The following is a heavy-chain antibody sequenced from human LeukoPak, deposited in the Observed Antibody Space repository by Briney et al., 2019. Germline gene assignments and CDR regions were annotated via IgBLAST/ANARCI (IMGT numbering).Heavy chain of an antibody. CDR3: ARGYCSSSSCYRQNWFDP. CDR2: ISSNGGST. V-gene: IGHV3-64*01. CDR1: GFTVSTYG. J-gene: IGHJ5*02. D-gene: IGHD2-2*01. Sequence: GGSLRLSCAASGFTVSTYGMHWVRQAPGKGLEYDSAISSNGGSTYYANSVKGRFTISRDNSENTLYLQMGSLRAEDMAVYYCARGYCSSSSCYRQNWFDPWGQGTLVTVSS.